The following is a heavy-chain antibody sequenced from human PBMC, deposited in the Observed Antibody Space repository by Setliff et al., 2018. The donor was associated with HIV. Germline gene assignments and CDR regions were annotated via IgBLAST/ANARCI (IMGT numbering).Heavy chain of an antibody. CDR3: AKALYGHSSAVGPDF. V-gene: IGHV3-23*01. J-gene: IGHJ4*02. Sequence: GGSLRLSCAASGFTFRTYAMSWVRQAPGKGLEWVSSISDSGGSTYYADSVKGRFTISRDNSKNTLFLQMNSLRVDDTAVYYCAKALYGHSSAVGPDFWGQGTLVTVSS. D-gene: IGHD4-17*01. CDR1: GFTFRTYA. CDR2: ISDSGGST.